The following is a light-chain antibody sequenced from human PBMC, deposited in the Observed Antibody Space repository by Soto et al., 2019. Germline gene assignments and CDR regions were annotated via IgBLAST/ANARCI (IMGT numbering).Light chain of an antibody. CDR2: QAS. CDR1: QSINIW. J-gene: IGKJ2*01. CDR3: QQYSGSSP. Sequence: DIQMTQSPSTLSASVGDRVTITCRASQSINIWLAWYQQKPGKAPKVLIHQASVLESGVPSRFSGSGSGTEFTLTNSSLQPDDFATYYCQQYSGSSPFGQGTKVEIK. V-gene: IGKV1-5*03.